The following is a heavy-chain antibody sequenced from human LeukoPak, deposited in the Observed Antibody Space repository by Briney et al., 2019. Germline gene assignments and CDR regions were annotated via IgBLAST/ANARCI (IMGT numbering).Heavy chain of an antibody. J-gene: IGHJ4*02. CDR2: IIPIFDTA. Sequence: ASVKVSCKASGGTFSNYAISQVRQAPGQGLEWMGGIIPIFDTANYAQNFQGRVTITADESTTTAYMELSSLRSEDTAVYYCARDPPYYDSTFYNPDWGQGTLVTVSS. CDR3: ARDPPYYDSTFYNPD. D-gene: IGHD3-22*01. V-gene: IGHV1-69*13. CDR1: GGTFSNYA.